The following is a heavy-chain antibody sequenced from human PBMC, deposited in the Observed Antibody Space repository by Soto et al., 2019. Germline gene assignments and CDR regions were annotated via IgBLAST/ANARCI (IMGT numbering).Heavy chain of an antibody. CDR2: ISGSGGST. CDR1: GFTFSSYA. Sequence: GGSLRLSCAASGFTFSSYAMSWVRQAPGKGLEWVSAISGSGGSTYYADSVKGRFTISRDNSKNTLYLQMNSLRAEDTAVYYCAKDLGDDDFWSGYFDYWGQGTLVTVSS. V-gene: IGHV3-23*01. J-gene: IGHJ4*02. D-gene: IGHD3-3*01. CDR3: AKDLGDDDFWSGYFDY.